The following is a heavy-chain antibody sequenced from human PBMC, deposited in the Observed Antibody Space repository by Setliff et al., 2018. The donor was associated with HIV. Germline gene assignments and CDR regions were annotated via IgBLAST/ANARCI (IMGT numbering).Heavy chain of an antibody. V-gene: IGHV4-31*03. D-gene: IGHD3-10*01. Sequence: SETLSLTCTVSGGSISSSNYYWGWIRHPPGKGLEWIGYIYYTGSTYYNPSLKSRVTISVDTSKNQFSLKLSSVTAADTAVYYCERAPFYYGSGSYQTFDYWGQGTLVTVSS. CDR2: IYYTGST. CDR3: ERAPFYYGSGSYQTFDY. J-gene: IGHJ4*02. CDR1: GGSISSSNYY.